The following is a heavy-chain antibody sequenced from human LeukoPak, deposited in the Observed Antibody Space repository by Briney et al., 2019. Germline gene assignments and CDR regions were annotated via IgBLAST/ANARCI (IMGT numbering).Heavy chain of an antibody. D-gene: IGHD6-13*01. CDR2: INWNGGST. CDR1: GFTFDDYG. Sequence: PGGSLRLSCTASGFTFDDYGMSWVRQAPGKGLEWVSGINWNGGSTGYADSVKGRFTISRDNPKNTLYLQMNSLRAEDTAVYYCAREGQLVGYFDYWGQGTLVTVSS. V-gene: IGHV3-20*04. CDR3: AREGQLVGYFDY. J-gene: IGHJ4*02.